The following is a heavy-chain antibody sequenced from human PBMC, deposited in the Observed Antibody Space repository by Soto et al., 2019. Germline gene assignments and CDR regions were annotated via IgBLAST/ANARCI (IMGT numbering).Heavy chain of an antibody. CDR1: GFTFSSYS. V-gene: IGHV3-48*01. CDR3: AVYFSGSVVPRPDDFDF. Sequence: GGSLRLSCAASGFTFSSYSMNWVRQAPGKGLEWVSYISSSSSTIYYADSVKGRFTISRDNAKNSLYLQMNSLRAEDTAVYYCAVYFSGSVVPRPDDFDFWGQGTLVTVSS. D-gene: IGHD2-21*01. J-gene: IGHJ4*02. CDR2: ISSSSSTI.